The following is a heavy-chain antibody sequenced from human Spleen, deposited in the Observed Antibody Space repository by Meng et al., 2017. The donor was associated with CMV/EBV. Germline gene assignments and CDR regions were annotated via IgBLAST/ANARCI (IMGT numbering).Heavy chain of an antibody. CDR2: INHRGST. D-gene: IGHD2-21*01. Sequence: SFSGYYWSWIRQPPGKGLEWIGEINHRGSTNYNPSLKSRVTISVDTSKNQFSLKLSSVTAADTAVYYCARGGRSYCGGDCPYYFDYWGQGTLVTVSS. CDR1: SFSGYY. CDR3: ARGGRSYCGGDCPYYFDY. J-gene: IGHJ4*02. V-gene: IGHV4-34*01.